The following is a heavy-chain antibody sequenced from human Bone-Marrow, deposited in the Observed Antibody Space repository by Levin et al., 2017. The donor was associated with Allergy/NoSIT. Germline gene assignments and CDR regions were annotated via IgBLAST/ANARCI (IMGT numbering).Heavy chain of an antibody. J-gene: IGHJ5*02. CDR1: GGSISSSSYY. CDR2: IYYSGST. V-gene: IGHV4-39*07. D-gene: IGHD3-3*01. CDR3: ARARGYYDFWSGRNWFDP. Sequence: ESLKISCTVSGGSISSSSYYWGWIRQPPGKGLEWIGSIYYSGSTYYNPSLKSRVTISVDTSKNQFSLKLSSVTAADTAVYYCARARGYYDFWSGRNWFDPWGQGTLVTVSS.